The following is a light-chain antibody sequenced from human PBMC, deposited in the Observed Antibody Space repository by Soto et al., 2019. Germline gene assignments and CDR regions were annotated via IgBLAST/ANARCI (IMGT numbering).Light chain of an antibody. CDR2: GAS. J-gene: IGKJ2*01. CDR3: QQYGSSRT. Sequence: EIVLTQSPGTLSLSPGERATLFCRASQSVSSSYLAWYQQKPGQAPRLLIYGASSRATGIPDRFSGSGSGTDFTLPISRLEPEDFAVYYCQQYGSSRTFGQGTKLEIK. V-gene: IGKV3-20*01. CDR1: QSVSSSY.